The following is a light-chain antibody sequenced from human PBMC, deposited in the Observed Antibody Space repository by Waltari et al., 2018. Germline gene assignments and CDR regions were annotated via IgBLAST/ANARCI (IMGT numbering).Light chain of an antibody. CDR2: GAS. CDR3: QQYNNWPPL. J-gene: IGKJ1*01. Sequence: IVMTQSPATLSVSPGEGATLSCRVSQSVSSNLAWYQQKPGQAPRLLIYGASTRATGLPVRFSGSGSGTKFTLTISSLQSEDFAVYYCQQYNNWPPLFGQGTKVEIK. CDR1: QSVSSN. V-gene: IGKV3-15*01.